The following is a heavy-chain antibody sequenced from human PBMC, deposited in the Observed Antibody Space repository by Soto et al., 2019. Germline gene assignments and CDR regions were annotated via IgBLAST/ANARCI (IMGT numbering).Heavy chain of an antibody. CDR1: GGTFSSYA. V-gene: IGHV1-69*14. Sequence: QVQLVQSGAEVKKPGSSVKVSCKASGGTFSSYAISWVRQAPGQGLEWMGGIIPIFGTANYAQKFQGRVRIAADTATSTTNMALSGLRTEETDVYDGDNYRITMLVVAHLEIAFFDLWGQGTMVTVSS. CDR2: IIPIFGTA. J-gene: IGHJ3*01. CDR3: DNYRITMLVVAHLEIAFFDL. D-gene: IGHD3-22*01.